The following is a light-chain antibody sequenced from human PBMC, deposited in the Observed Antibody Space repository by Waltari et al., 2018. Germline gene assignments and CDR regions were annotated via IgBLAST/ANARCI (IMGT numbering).Light chain of an antibody. CDR3: NLYAGSSTLGV. CDR2: DVS. CDR1: STDVWGYDR. V-gene: IGLV2-18*01. J-gene: IGLJ3*02. Sequence: QSALTQPPSVSGSPGQSVTISCTAISTDVWGYDRPSWYQQSPGTAPNLLISDVSNRPSGVPARLSGSKSGNTASLTISGLQAEDEADYYCNLYAGSSTLGVFGGGTKLTVL.